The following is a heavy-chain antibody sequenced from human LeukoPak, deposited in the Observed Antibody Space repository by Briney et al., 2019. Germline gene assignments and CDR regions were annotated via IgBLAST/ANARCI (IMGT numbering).Heavy chain of an antibody. CDR1: GFTFSGYG. CDR3: ASNSAVSLYYYYYYMDV. Sequence: PGGSLRLSCAASGFTFSGYGMSWVRQAPGKGLEWVSAISGSGGSTYYADSVKGRFTISRDNSKNTLYLQMNSLRAEDTAVYYCASNSAVSLYYYYYYMDVWGKGTTVTISS. V-gene: IGHV3-23*01. J-gene: IGHJ6*03. D-gene: IGHD5-24*01. CDR2: ISGSGGST.